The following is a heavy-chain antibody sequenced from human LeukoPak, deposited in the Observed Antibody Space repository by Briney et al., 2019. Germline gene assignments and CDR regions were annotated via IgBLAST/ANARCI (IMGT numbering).Heavy chain of an antibody. Sequence: GGSLRLSCAASGFTFSSYAMSWVHQAPGKGLEWVSAISGSGGSTYYADSVKGRFTISRDNSKNTLYLQMNSLRAEDTAVYYCARGFVDTAMDPTAIDYWGQGTLVTVSS. CDR2: ISGSGGST. J-gene: IGHJ4*02. CDR1: GFTFSSYA. D-gene: IGHD5-18*01. V-gene: IGHV3-23*01. CDR3: ARGFVDTAMDPTAIDY.